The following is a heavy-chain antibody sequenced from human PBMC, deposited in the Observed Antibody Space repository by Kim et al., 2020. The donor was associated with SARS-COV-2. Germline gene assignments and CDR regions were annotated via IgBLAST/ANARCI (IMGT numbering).Heavy chain of an antibody. D-gene: IGHD3-10*01. Sequence: GSTNYNPSLKSRVTISVDTSKNQFSLKLSSVTAADTAVYYCARGLDYYAVWGQGTTVTVSS. CDR3: ARGLDYYAV. CDR2: GST. J-gene: IGHJ6*02. V-gene: IGHV4-59*09.